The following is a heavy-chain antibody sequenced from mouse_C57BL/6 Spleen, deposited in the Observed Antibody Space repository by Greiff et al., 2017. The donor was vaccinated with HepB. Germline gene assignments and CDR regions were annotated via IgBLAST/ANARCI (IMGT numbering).Heavy chain of an antibody. CDR2: IDPSDSET. Sequence: VQLQQPGAELVRPGSSVKLSCKASGYTFTSYWMHWVKQRPIQGLEWIGNIDPSDSETHYNQKFKDKATLTVDESSSTAYMQLSSLTSEDSAVYYCARNYYAMDYWGQGTSVTVSS. CDR1: GYTFTSYW. CDR3: ARNYYAMDY. J-gene: IGHJ4*01. V-gene: IGHV1-52*01.